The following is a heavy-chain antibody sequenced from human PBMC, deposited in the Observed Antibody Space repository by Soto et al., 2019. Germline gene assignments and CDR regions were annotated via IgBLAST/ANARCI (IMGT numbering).Heavy chain of an antibody. D-gene: IGHD6-19*01. J-gene: IGHJ4*01. Sequence: GGSLRLSCAASGFTFSNYWMSWVRQAPGKGLEWVANIKQDGSEKYYVDSVKGRFTLSRDNAQDSLQLQMNSLRAEDTAIYFCARVAYGNGWIFDHWGQGTLVTVSS. CDR2: IKQDGSEK. CDR3: ARVAYGNGWIFDH. V-gene: IGHV3-7*01. CDR1: GFTFSNYW.